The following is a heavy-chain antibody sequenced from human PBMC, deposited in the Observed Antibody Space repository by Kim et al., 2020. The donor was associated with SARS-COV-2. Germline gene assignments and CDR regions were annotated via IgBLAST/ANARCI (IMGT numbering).Heavy chain of an antibody. CDR3: AKEREAAAGTHELDY. D-gene: IGHD6-13*01. CDR2: ISYDGSNK. Sequence: GGSLRLSCAASGFTFSSYGMHWVRQAPGKGLEWVAVISYDGSNKYYADSVKGRFTISRDNSKNTLYLQMNSLRAEDTAVYYCAKEREAAAGTHELDYWGQGTLVTVSS. V-gene: IGHV3-30*18. J-gene: IGHJ4*02. CDR1: GFTFSSYG.